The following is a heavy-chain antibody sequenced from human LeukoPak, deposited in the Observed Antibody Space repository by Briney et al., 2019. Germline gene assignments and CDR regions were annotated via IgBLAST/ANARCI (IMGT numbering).Heavy chain of an antibody. V-gene: IGHV4-59*01. CDR3: ARGGGVAGTPYNPYDY. CDR1: GGSISSYY. CDR2: IYYSGST. J-gene: IGHJ4*02. Sequence: SETLSLTCTVSGGSISSYYWSWIRQPPGKGLEWIGYIYYSGSTDYNPSLKSRVTISVDTSKNQFSLKLSSVTAADTAVYYCARGGGVAGTPYNPYDYWGQGTLVTVSS. D-gene: IGHD6-19*01.